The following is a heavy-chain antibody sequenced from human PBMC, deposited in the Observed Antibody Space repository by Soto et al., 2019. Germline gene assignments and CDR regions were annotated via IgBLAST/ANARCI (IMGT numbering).Heavy chain of an antibody. CDR3: ARGGTGYSSGWYSPRQPTGFDP. V-gene: IGHV1-18*01. CDR2: ISAYNGNT. J-gene: IGHJ5*02. Sequence: QVQLVQSGAEVKKPGASVKVSCKASGYTFTSYGISWVRQAPGQGLEWMGWISAYNGNTNYAQKLQGRVTMTTDTSASTAYMELRSLRSDDTAVYYCARGGTGYSSGWYSPRQPTGFDPWGQGTLVTVSS. CDR1: GYTFTSYG. D-gene: IGHD6-19*01.